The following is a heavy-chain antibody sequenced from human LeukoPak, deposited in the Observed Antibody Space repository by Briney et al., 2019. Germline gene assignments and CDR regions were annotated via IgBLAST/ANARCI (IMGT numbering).Heavy chain of an antibody. CDR2: IFYTGKT. Sequence: SETLSLTCTVSGGSVYSSDYYWGWVRQPPGKGPEWIGDIFYTGKTNYNPSLKSRVSISIDTSKNQFSLKLTSVTAADTAVYYCARVFDSWGQGTLVTVSS. J-gene: IGHJ4*02. CDR3: ARVFDS. CDR1: GGSVYSSDYY. V-gene: IGHV4-39*07.